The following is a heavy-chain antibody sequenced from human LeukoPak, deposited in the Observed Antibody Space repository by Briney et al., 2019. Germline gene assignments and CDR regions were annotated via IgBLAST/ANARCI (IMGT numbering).Heavy chain of an antibody. CDR1: AGSISSGGYY. J-gene: IGHJ4*02. Sequence: PSQTLSLTCTVSAGSISSGGYYCSWIRQHPGKGLECIGYIYYSGSTYYNPSLKSRVTISVDTSKNQFSLKLSSVTAADTAVYYCARGNVEMATNWGQGTLVTVSS. D-gene: IGHD5-24*01. CDR2: IYYSGST. CDR3: ARGNVEMATN. V-gene: IGHV4-31*03.